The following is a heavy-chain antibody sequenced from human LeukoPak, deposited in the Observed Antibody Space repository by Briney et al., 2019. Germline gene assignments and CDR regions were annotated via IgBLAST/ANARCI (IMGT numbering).Heavy chain of an antibody. Sequence: PGGSLRLSCAASGFTFSSYGMHWVRQAPGKGLEWVAFIRYDGSNKYYADSVKGRFTISRDNSKNTLYLQMNSLRAEDTAVYYCAKDSDYGDYDRNWFDPWGQGTLVTVSS. CDR1: GFTFSSYG. D-gene: IGHD4-17*01. CDR2: IRYDGSNK. V-gene: IGHV3-30*02. CDR3: AKDSDYGDYDRNWFDP. J-gene: IGHJ5*02.